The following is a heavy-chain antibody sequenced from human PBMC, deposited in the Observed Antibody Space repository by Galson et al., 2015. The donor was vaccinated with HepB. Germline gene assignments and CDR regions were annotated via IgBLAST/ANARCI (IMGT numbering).Heavy chain of an antibody. CDR2: IIPILGIA. Sequence: SVKVSCKASGGTFSSYAISWVRQAPGQGLGWMGRIIPILGIANYAQKFQGRVTITADKSTSTAYMELSSLRSEDTAVYYCAIHGGGRTKDAFDIWGQGTMVTVSS. D-gene: IGHD2-15*01. CDR1: GGTFSSYA. CDR3: AIHGGGRTKDAFDI. J-gene: IGHJ3*02. V-gene: IGHV1-69*04.